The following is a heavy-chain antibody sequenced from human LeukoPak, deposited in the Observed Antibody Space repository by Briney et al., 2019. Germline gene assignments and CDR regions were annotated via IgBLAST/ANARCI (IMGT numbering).Heavy chain of an antibody. V-gene: IGHV3-74*01. J-gene: IGHJ4*02. Sequence: GGSLRLSCAASGFTFSSYWMHWVRQAPGKGLVWVSRITSDGSSTSYADSVKGRFTISRDNAKNTLYLQLNSLRAEDTAVYYYAGGAPTVCDYWGQGNLVTVSS. D-gene: IGHD4-17*01. CDR3: AGGAPTVCDY. CDR2: ITSDGSST. CDR1: GFTFSSYW.